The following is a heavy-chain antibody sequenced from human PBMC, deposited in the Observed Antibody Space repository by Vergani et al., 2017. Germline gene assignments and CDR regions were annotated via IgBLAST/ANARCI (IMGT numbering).Heavy chain of an antibody. CDR2: INPNSGGT. D-gene: IGHD6-13*01. J-gene: IGHJ3*02. CDR1: GYTFTGYY. Sequence: QVQLVQSGAEVKKPGASVKVSCKASGYTFTGYYMHWVRQAPGQGLEWMGWINPNSGGTNYAQKFQGRVTMTRDTSISTAYMELSRLRSDDTAVYYCARVKALYSSSWIDAFDIWGQGTMVTVSS. CDR3: ARVKALYSSSWIDAFDI. V-gene: IGHV1-2*02.